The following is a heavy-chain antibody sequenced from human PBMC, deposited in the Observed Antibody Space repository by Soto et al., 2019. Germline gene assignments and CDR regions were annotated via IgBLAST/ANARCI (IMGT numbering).Heavy chain of an antibody. J-gene: IGHJ6*02. V-gene: IGHV3-9*01. Sequence: LRLSCAASGFTFDDYAMHWVRQAPGKGLEWVSGISWNSGSIGYADSVKGRFTISRDNAKNSLYLQMNSLRAEDTALYYCAKAVRFVALEDYYYGTDVWVQGTTVTVSS. CDR3: AKAVRFVALEDYYYGTDV. CDR1: GFTFDDYA. D-gene: IGHD3-3*01. CDR2: ISWNSGSI.